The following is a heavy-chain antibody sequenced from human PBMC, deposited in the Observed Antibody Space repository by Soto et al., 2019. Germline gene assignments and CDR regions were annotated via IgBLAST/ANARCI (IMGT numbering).Heavy chain of an antibody. CDR2: IYYSGST. CDR1: GGSISSGGYY. Sequence: QVQLQESGPGLVKPSQTLSLTCTVSGGSISSGGYYWSWIRQHPGKGLEWIGYIYYSGSTYYNPSIKSLVTISVDTSKNQFSLKLNSVTAADTAVYYCARSSTSANYFDYWGQGTLVTVSS. J-gene: IGHJ4*02. D-gene: IGHD2-2*01. V-gene: IGHV4-31*01. CDR3: ARSSTSANYFDY.